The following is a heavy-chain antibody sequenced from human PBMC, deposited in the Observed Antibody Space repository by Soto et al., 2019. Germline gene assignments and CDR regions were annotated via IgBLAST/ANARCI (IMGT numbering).Heavy chain of an antibody. V-gene: IGHV4-39*01. D-gene: IGHD6-19*01. J-gene: IGHJ4*02. CDR2: IYYSGST. CDR3: ARARSADPRFDS. Sequence: SETLSLTCTVSGGSISSSSYYWGWNRQPPGKGLEWIGSIYYSGSTYYNPSLKSRVTISVDTSKNQFSLKLSSVTAADTAVYYCARARSADPRFDSWGQGALVTVST. CDR1: GGSISSSSYY.